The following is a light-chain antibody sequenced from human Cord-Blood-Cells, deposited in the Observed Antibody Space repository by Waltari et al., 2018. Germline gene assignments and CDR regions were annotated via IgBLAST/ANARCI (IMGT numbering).Light chain of an antibody. Sequence: QSVLTQPPSVSGAPGQRVTTSCTGSTSNIGARYDVHCYKQPPGTAPKPLIYGKGNRPSGVPDRFSGSKSGTSASLAITGLQAEDEADYYCQSYDSSLSGSVFGGGTKLTVL. CDR3: QSYDSSLSGSV. CDR1: TSNIGARYD. V-gene: IGLV1-40*01. J-gene: IGLJ2*01. CDR2: GKG.